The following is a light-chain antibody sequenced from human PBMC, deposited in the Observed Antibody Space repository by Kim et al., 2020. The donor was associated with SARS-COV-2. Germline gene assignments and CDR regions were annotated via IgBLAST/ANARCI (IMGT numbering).Light chain of an antibody. Sequence: DIQMTQSPSTLSASVGDRVTITCRASQNIDNWLAWYQQKPGKAPKLLIYKASRLHSGVPSRFSGSGSGTEFTLTIFSLQPDDFAIYFCQQYETYWTFGRGTKVDIK. CDR1: QNIDNW. V-gene: IGKV1-5*03. J-gene: IGKJ1*01. CDR3: QQYETYWT. CDR2: KAS.